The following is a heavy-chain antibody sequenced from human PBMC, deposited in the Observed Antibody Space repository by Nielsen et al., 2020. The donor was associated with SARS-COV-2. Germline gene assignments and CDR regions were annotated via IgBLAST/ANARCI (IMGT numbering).Heavy chain of an antibody. D-gene: IGHD3-3*01. CDR2: IYYSGST. V-gene: IGHV4-59*13. CDR3: ARDSRLYYDFWTPPTVSYYYGMDV. Sequence: PGKGLEWIGYIYYSGSTNYNPSLKSRVTISVDTSKNQFSLKLSSVTAADTAVYYCARDSRLYYDFWTPPTVSYYYGMDVWGQGTTATVSS. J-gene: IGHJ6*02.